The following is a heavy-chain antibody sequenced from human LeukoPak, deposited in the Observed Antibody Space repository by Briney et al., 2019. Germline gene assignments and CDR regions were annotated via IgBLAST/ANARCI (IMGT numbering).Heavy chain of an antibody. D-gene: IGHD4-17*01. Sequence: PSETLSLTFTVSGGSISSYYWSWIRQPPGKGLEWIGYIYYSGSTNYNPSLKSRVTISVDTSKNQFSLKLSSVTAADTAVYYCARGTVTTVTSPPTTYYYMDVWGKGTTVTVSS. J-gene: IGHJ6*03. V-gene: IGHV4-59*01. CDR2: IYYSGST. CDR3: ARGTVTTVTSPPTTYYYMDV. CDR1: GGSISSYY.